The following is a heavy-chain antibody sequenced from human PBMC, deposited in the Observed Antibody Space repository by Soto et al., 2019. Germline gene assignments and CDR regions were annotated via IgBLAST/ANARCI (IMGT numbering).Heavy chain of an antibody. V-gene: IGHV5-51*01. CDR2: IYPGYSDT. CDR3: ARRDADYDTSGHHYGWFDP. CDR1: GYSFTSYS. D-gene: IGHD3-22*01. J-gene: IGHJ5*02. Sequence: GESLKISCKGSGYSFTSYSIGWVRQMPGKGLEWMGIIYPGYSDTRYSPSFRGQVTISADKSISTAYLQWSSLQASDTAMYYCARRDADYDTSGHHYGWFDPSGQGTLVTLSS.